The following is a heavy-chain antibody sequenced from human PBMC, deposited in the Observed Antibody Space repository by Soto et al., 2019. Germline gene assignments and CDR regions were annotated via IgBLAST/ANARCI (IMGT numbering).Heavy chain of an antibody. CDR3: ARHSHNGGDYDY. CDR2: IHVSGST. CDR1: GVSISSYY. Sequence: PSETLSLTCTVSGVSISSYYWSWIRQPPGKGLEWIGYIHVSGSTNYNPSLKSRVTISVGTSKNQFSLKLNSVTAADTAVYYCARHSHNGGDYDYWGQGTLVTVSS. J-gene: IGHJ4*02. D-gene: IGHD4-17*01. V-gene: IGHV4-59*08.